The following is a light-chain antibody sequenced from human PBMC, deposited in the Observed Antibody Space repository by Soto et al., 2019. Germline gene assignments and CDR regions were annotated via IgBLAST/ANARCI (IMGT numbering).Light chain of an antibody. CDR3: AAWDDSLSGVV. J-gene: IGLJ2*01. V-gene: IGLV1-47*01. CDR1: SSNIGSNY. CDR2: RNN. Sequence: QSVLTQPLSASGTPGQRVTISCSGSSSNIGSNYVYWYQQLPGTARKPLIYRNNQRPSGVPDRFSGSKSGTSASLAISGLRSEDEADYYCAAWDDSLSGVVFGGGTKLTVL.